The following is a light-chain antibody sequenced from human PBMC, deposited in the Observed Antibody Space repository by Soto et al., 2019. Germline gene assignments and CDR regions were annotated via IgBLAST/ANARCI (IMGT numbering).Light chain of an antibody. J-gene: IGKJ5*01. V-gene: IGKV3-15*01. Sequence: VMTQSAATLSVSTGETATLSCRASQNINNKLAWYQQKPGQAPRLLIYETSTRATGVPPRFSGSGSGTEFTLTISSLQSQDFAVFHGHQSHNWPPLTFGQGPRLEIK. CDR2: ETS. CDR1: QNINNK. CDR3: HQSHNWPPLT.